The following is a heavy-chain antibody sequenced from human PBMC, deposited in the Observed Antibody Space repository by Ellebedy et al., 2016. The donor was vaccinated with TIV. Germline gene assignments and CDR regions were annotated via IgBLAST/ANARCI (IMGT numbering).Heavy chain of an antibody. CDR2: ISSGSSYI. D-gene: IGHD3-10*01. CDR1: GFTFSSYS. Sequence: GESLKISCEASGFTFSSYSMDWVRQAPGKGLEWVSSISSGSSYIYYADSMKGRFTVSRDNAENSLYLQMNSLRADDSAVYYCARAGRPLDYWGQGTLVTVSS. J-gene: IGHJ4*02. V-gene: IGHV3-21*01. CDR3: ARAGRPLDY.